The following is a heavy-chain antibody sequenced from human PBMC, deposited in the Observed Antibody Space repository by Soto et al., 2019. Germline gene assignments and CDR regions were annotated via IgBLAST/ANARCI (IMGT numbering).Heavy chain of an antibody. Sequence: GSLRLSCSASGFTFSSYAMHWVRPAPGKGLEYVSAISSNGGRTYYADSVKGRFTISRDNSKNTLYLQMSRLRAEDTAVDYCVKYLYYFDSSGLLDYWGQGTLVTAPQ. D-gene: IGHD3-22*01. V-gene: IGHV3-64D*06. CDR2: ISSNGGRT. J-gene: IGHJ4*02. CDR1: GFTFSSYA. CDR3: VKYLYYFDSSGLLDY.